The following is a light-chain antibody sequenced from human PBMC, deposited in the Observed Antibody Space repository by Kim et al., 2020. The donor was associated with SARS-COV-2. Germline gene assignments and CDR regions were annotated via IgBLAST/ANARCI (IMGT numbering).Light chain of an antibody. CDR2: GKY. CDR1: SLRNYY. V-gene: IGLV3-19*01. CDR3: SSRDSTGDHVV. Sequence: SSELTQDPAVCVALGQTVRLTCQGDSLRNYYASWYQQRPGQAPTLVLYGKYDRPSGIPDRFSGSASGNTASLTITGAQAEDEGDYYCSSRDSTGDHVVFGGGTQLTVL. J-gene: IGLJ3*02.